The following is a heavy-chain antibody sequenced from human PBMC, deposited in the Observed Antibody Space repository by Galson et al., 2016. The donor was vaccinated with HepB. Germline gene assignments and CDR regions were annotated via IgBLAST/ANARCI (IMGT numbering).Heavy chain of an antibody. CDR1: GVSISSSSHY. V-gene: IGHV4-39*01. D-gene: IGHD6-19*01. J-gene: IGHJ6*03. Sequence: SETLSLTCTVSGVSISSSSHYWAWIRLPPGKGLEWIGTIYYSGNTYHNPSLKSRLSISVDRSKNQFSLRLSSVTAANTAVYYCARQSKYRSGRYEAWYYYNMDVWGQGTTVTVSS. CDR2: IYYSGNT. CDR3: ARQSKYRSGRYEAWYYYNMDV.